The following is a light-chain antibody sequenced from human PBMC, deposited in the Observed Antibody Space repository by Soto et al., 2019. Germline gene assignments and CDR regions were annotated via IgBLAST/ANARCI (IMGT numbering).Light chain of an antibody. Sequence: EIVLTQSPATLSLSPGERATLSCRASQCVSSYLAWYQQKPGQALRLLIYDASNRATGIPARFSGSGSGTDFTLTISSLEPEDFAVYYCQQRSNWPPKLTFGGGTKVDIK. CDR2: DAS. CDR1: QCVSSY. V-gene: IGKV3-11*01. CDR3: QQRSNWPPKLT. J-gene: IGKJ4*01.